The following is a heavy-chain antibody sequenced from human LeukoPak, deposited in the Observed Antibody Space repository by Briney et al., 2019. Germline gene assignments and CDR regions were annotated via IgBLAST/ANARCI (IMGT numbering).Heavy chain of an antibody. Sequence: GGSLRLSCAASGFTFSSYWMHWIRHAPGKGLVWVSRIKRDGSSPAYADSVKGGFTISRDNAKNTLYLQMNSLRAEDTAVYYCARDGGRKDDYWGQGTLVTVSS. CDR1: GFTFSSYW. CDR2: IKRDGSSP. J-gene: IGHJ4*02. V-gene: IGHV3-74*01. CDR3: ARDGGRKDDY. D-gene: IGHD2-15*01.